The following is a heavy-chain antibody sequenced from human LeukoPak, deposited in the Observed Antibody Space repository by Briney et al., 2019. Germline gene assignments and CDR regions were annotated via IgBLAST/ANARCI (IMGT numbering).Heavy chain of an antibody. V-gene: IGHV3-48*04. D-gene: IGHD3-22*01. CDR1: GLTLSSYS. CDR3: ARDRGITMIVVVPAGFDY. J-gene: IGHJ4*02. CDR2: ISSSSRTI. Sequence: GRCLRLSCAVSGLTLSSYSMNWVRHAPRKGREWVSYISSSSRTIYYTDSVKGRFTLSRDNAKHSLYLQMSSRRAEDTAGYYCARDRGITMIVVVPAGFDYWGQGTLVTVSS.